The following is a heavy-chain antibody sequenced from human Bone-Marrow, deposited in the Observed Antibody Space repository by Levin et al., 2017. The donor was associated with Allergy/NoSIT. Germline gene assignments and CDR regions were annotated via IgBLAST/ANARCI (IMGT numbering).Heavy chain of an antibody. Sequence: GESLKISCAASGFIFSSYAMSWVRQAPGKGLEWVSGISDSGGSRYYADSAKGRFTISRDNFKSTLYLEMNSLRAEDTAVYYCVIRCTSSTCYRVDPWGQGTLVTVSS. CDR1: GFIFSSYA. CDR2: ISDSGGSR. J-gene: IGHJ5*02. D-gene: IGHD2-2*02. CDR3: VIRCTSSTCYRVDP. V-gene: IGHV3-23*01.